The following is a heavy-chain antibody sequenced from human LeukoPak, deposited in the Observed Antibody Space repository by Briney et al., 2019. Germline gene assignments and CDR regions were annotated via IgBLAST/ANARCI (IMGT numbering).Heavy chain of an antibody. Sequence: GESLKISCKSSGYIFTSFWIGWVRQMPGKGLEWMGIIYPADSDTRYSPSFQGQVTISADKSFTTAYLQWSSLKASDTAMYYCARHKDIAAAGNSWFDPWGQGTLVTVSS. V-gene: IGHV5-51*01. J-gene: IGHJ5*02. CDR3: ARHKDIAAAGNSWFDP. CDR1: GYIFTSFW. CDR2: IYPADSDT. D-gene: IGHD6-13*01.